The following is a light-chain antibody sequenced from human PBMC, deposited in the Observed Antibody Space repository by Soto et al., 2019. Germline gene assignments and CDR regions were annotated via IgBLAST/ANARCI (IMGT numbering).Light chain of an antibody. J-gene: IGKJ1*01. CDR3: QQYGSSHWT. V-gene: IGKV3-20*01. Sequence: EIVLTQSPGTLSLSPGERATLSCRASQSVSSSYLAWYQQKPGQAPRLLIYDASSRATGIPDRFSGSGSGTDFTLTISRLEPEDFAVYYCQQYGSSHWTFGQGTKVDIK. CDR1: QSVSSSY. CDR2: DAS.